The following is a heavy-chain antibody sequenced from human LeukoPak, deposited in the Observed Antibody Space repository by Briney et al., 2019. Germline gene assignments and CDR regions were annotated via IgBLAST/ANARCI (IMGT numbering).Heavy chain of an antibody. D-gene: IGHD6-19*01. CDR3: ARCTAVAGSGRYHSWWFDP. Sequence: PGGSLRLSCAASGFTVSSNYMSWVRQAPGKGLEWVSVIYSGGSTYYADSVKGRFTISRDNSKNTLYLQMNSLRAEDTAVYYCARCTAVAGSGRYHSWWFDPWGQGTLVTVSS. J-gene: IGHJ5*02. V-gene: IGHV3-53*01. CDR2: IYSGGST. CDR1: GFTVSSNY.